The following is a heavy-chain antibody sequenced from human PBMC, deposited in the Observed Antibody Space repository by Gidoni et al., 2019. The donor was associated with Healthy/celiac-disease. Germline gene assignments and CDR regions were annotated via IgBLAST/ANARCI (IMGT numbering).Heavy chain of an antibody. CDR2: IYYSGST. Sequence: QLQLQESGPGLVKPSETLSLTCTVPGGSISSSSYYWGGIRQPPGKGLEWIGSIYYSGSTYYNPSLKSRVTISVDTSKNQFSLKLSSVTAADTAVYYCARHAPGEVATIYWDFDYWGQGTLVTVSS. J-gene: IGHJ4*02. CDR1: GGSISSSSYY. CDR3: ARHAPGEVATIYWDFDY. V-gene: IGHV4-39*01. D-gene: IGHD5-12*01.